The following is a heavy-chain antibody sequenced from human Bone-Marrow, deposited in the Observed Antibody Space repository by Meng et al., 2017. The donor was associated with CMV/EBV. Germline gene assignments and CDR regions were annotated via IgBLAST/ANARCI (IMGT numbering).Heavy chain of an antibody. Sequence: ASVKVSCKASGYTFTSYDINWVRQATGQGLEWMGWMNPNSGNTGYAQKFQGRVTMTRNTSISTAYMELSSLRSEDTAVYYCARALGYCSSTSCPGPFDPWGQGTRVTGSS. D-gene: IGHD2-2*01. V-gene: IGHV1-8*01. J-gene: IGHJ5*02. CDR2: MNPNSGNT. CDR3: ARALGYCSSTSCPGPFDP. CDR1: GYTFTSYD.